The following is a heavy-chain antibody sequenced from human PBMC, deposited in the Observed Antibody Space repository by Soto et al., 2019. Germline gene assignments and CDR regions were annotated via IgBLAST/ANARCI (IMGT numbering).Heavy chain of an antibody. J-gene: IGHJ4*02. CDR1: GFTFTRNS. Sequence: GGSLRLSCAASGFTFTRNSMNWVRQAPGKGLEWVSSISRTTNYIYSGDSMKGRFTIHRNNAKNSLYLEMNSLRAEDTAVYYCARESEDLTSNFDYWGQGTLVTVSS. CDR2: ISRTTNYI. CDR3: ARESEDLTSNFDY. V-gene: IGHV3-21*04.